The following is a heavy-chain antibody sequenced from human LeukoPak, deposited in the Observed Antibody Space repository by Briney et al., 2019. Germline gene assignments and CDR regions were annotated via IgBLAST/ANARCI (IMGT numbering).Heavy chain of an antibody. Sequence: PSQTLSLTCTVSGGSISSDDYYWSWIRQPPGKGLEWVGYIYYSGSTYYNPSLKSRVTISVDTSKNQFSLKLSSVTAADTAVYYCARALYCSSTSCYTLSYFDYWGQGTLVTVSS. CDR2: IYYSGST. V-gene: IGHV4-30-4*08. CDR3: ARALYCSSTSCYTLSYFDY. J-gene: IGHJ4*02. CDR1: GGSISSDDYY. D-gene: IGHD2-2*02.